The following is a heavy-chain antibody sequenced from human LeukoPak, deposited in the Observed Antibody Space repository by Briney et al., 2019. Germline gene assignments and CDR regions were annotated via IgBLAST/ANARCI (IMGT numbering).Heavy chain of an antibody. CDR2: VYYSGTT. V-gene: IGHV4-59*01. Sequence: SETLSLTCTVSDGSISRYYWNGIRQPPGKALEWIGYVYYSGTTNYNPSLKSRVTISVDSSQNQFSLKLTSVTAADTAVYYCAREVAGTGYFQVWGLGTPVTASS. CDR3: AREVAGTGYFQV. CDR1: DGSISRYY. J-gene: IGHJ1*01. D-gene: IGHD6-19*01.